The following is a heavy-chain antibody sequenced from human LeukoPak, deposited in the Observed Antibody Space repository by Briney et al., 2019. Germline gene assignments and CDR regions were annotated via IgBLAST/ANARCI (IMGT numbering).Heavy chain of an antibody. J-gene: IGHJ6*03. D-gene: IGHD1-1*01. CDR3: ARDIWSYYYMDV. V-gene: IGHV3-33*01. CDR1: GFTFSSYG. Sequence: GGSLRLSCAASGFTFSSYGMHWVRQAPGKGLEWVAVLWYDGSNKDYADSVKGRFTISRDNSKNTLYLQMNSLRAEDTAVYYCARDIWSYYYMDVWGKGTTVTVSS. CDR2: LWYDGSNK.